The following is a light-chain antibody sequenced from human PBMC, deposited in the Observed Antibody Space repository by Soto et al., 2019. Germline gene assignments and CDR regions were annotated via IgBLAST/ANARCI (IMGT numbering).Light chain of an antibody. CDR1: KSDIGVYDF. CDR3: KSYANSNTYV. V-gene: IGLV2-8*01. CDR2: EVV. Sequence: QSALTQPPSASGSPGQSVTISCTGTKSDIGVYDFVSWYQHHPGKAPRLIIYEVVQRPSGVPDRFSGSKSGNTASLTVSGLQAADEADYFCKSYANSNTYVFGSGTKLTVL. J-gene: IGLJ1*01.